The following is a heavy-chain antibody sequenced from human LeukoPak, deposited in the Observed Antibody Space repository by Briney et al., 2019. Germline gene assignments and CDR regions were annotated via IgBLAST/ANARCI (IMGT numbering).Heavy chain of an antibody. D-gene: IGHD3-9*01. CDR1: GYTFTSYD. CDR3: ASRATKALTGYYKGMDV. J-gene: IGHJ6*02. Sequence: ASVKVSCKASGYTFTSYDINWVRQATGQGLEWMGWMNPNSGNTGYAQKFQGRVTMARNTSISTAYMELTSLRSEDTAVYYCASRATKALTGYYKGMDVWGQGTTVTVSS. CDR2: MNPNSGNT. V-gene: IGHV1-8*01.